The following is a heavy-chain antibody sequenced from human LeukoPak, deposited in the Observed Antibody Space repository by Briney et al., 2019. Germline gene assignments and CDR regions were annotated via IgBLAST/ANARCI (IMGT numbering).Heavy chain of an antibody. CDR3: ARSEVTGNWFDP. D-gene: IGHD2-21*02. Sequence: ASVKVSCKASGGTFSSYTISWVRQAPGQGLEWMGRIIPILGIANYAQKFQGRVTITADKSTSTAFMELSSLRSEDTAVYYCARSEVTGNWFDPWGQGTLVTVSS. J-gene: IGHJ5*02. V-gene: IGHV1-69*02. CDR1: GGTFSSYT. CDR2: IIPILGIA.